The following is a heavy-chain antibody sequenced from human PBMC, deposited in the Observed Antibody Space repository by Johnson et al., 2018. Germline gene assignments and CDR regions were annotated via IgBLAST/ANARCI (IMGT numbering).Heavy chain of an antibody. Sequence: QVQLVESGGGVVQPGKSLRLSCAASGFTFSIYGMHWVRQAPGKGLEWVATIWYDDNNHYIDSVKGRFTISRDNSKNTLYLQMNSLRAEDTAVYYCARDDGRGAEYLQHWGQGTQVTGSA. V-gene: IGHV3-33*01. CDR3: ARDDGRGAEYLQH. CDR1: GFTFSIYG. J-gene: IGHJ1*01. CDR2: IWYDDNN. D-gene: IGHD2-15*01.